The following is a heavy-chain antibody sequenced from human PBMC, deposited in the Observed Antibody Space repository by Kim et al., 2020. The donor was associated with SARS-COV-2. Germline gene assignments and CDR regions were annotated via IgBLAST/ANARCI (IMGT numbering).Heavy chain of an antibody. D-gene: IGHD1-26*01. CDR1: GFTFSNYG. V-gene: IGHV3-30*18. J-gene: IGHJ4*02. CDR3: AKDRLGAEGARFILSAFAY. CDR2: ISYDGSNK. Sequence: GGSLRLSCAASGFTFSNYGMHWVRQAPGKGLEWVAVISYDGSNKYYADSVKGRFTISRDNSKNTLYLQMNSLGAGDTAVYYCAKDRLGAEGARFILSAFAYWGQGSLVTVSS.